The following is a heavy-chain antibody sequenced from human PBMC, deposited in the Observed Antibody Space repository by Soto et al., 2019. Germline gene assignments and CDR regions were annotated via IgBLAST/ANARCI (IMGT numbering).Heavy chain of an antibody. CDR1: GGTFSSYA. J-gene: IGHJ4*02. CDR3: ARDSSGCYNYFDY. V-gene: IGHV1-69*06. CDR2: IIPIFGTA. Sequence: ASVKVSCKASGGTFSSYAISWVRQAPGQGLEWMGGIIPIFGTANYAQKFQGRVTITADKSTSTAYMELSSLRSEDTAVYYCARDSSGCYNYFDYWGQGTLVTVSS. D-gene: IGHD6-19*01.